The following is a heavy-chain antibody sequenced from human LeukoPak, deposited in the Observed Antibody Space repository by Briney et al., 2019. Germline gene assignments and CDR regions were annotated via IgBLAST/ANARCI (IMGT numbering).Heavy chain of an antibody. D-gene: IGHD6-19*01. CDR1: GFTFSSYD. V-gene: IGHV3-21*01. CDR3: ARDLSQYTSGWGFDY. Sequence: GGSLRLSCAASGFTFSSYDMHWVRQAPGKGLEWVSSISSSSSYIYYADSVKGRFTISRDNAKNSLYLQMNSLRAEDTAVYYCARDLSQYTSGWGFDYWGQGTLVTVSS. J-gene: IGHJ4*02. CDR2: ISSSSSYI.